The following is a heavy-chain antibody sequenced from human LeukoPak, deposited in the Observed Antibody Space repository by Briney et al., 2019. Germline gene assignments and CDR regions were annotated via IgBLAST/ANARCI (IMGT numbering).Heavy chain of an antibody. CDR3: ATYRQVLLPFES. V-gene: IGHV3-23*01. Sequence: AGGSLRLSCAASGFTFSSYWMSWVRQPPGKGLEWVSSIFPSGGEIHYADSVRGRFTISRDNSKSILSLQMNSLRAEDTAIYYCATYRQVLLPFESWGQGTLVTVSS. J-gene: IGHJ4*02. D-gene: IGHD5-18*01. CDR1: GFTFSSYW. CDR2: IFPSGGEI.